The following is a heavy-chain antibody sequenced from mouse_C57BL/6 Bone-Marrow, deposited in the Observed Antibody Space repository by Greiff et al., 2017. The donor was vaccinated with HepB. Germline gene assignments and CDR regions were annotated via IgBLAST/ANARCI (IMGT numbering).Heavy chain of an antibody. CDR3: ARQGSSYVYYAMDY. Sequence: EVQLVESGGGLVKPGGSLKLSCAASGFTFSSYTMSWVRQTPEKRLEWVATISGGGGNTYYPDSVKGRFTISRDNAKNTLYLQMSSLRSEDTALYYCARQGSSYVYYAMDYWGQGTSVTVSS. J-gene: IGHJ4*01. CDR1: GFTFSSYT. CDR2: ISGGGGNT. V-gene: IGHV5-9*01. D-gene: IGHD1-1*01.